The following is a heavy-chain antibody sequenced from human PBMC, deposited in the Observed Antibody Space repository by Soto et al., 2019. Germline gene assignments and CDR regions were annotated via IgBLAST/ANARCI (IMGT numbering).Heavy chain of an antibody. CDR3: ARPGPSGGFDP. D-gene: IGHD6-19*01. CDR1: GFTFSDFY. Sequence: QVQLVESGGGLVEPGGSLRLSCTASGFTFSDFYMFWIRQAPGKGPEWVSFISSTGADVYYADSLGGRFTVSRDNDKNVLFLQMSSLRVDDTGRYYCARPGPSGGFDPWGQGTLVSVSS. CDR2: ISSTGADV. V-gene: IGHV3-11*01. J-gene: IGHJ5*02.